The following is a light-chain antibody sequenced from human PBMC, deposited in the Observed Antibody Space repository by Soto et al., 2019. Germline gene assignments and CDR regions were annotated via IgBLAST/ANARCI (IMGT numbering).Light chain of an antibody. J-gene: IGKJ2*01. CDR3: HQYNHWYT. CDR1: QSVSSN. CDR2: GAS. V-gene: IGKV3-15*01. Sequence: EIVMTQSPATLSVSPGERATLSCRASQSVSSNLAWYQQKPGQAPRLLIYGASTRATGIPARFSGSGSGTVFTLTTCSLQSDDFAVYYCHQYNHWYTLGMWTKHEIK.